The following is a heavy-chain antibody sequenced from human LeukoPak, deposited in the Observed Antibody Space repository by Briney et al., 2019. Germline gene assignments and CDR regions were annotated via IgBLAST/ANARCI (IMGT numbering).Heavy chain of an antibody. CDR3: ARASPYYYMDV. Sequence: PSETLSLTCTVSGGSISGYYWSWIRQPPGKGLEWIGYIYYSGSTNYNPSLKSRVTISVDTSKNQFSLKLSSVTAADTAVYYCARASPYYYMDVWGKGTTVTVSS. V-gene: IGHV4-59*08. J-gene: IGHJ6*03. CDR1: GGSISGYY. CDR2: IYYSGST.